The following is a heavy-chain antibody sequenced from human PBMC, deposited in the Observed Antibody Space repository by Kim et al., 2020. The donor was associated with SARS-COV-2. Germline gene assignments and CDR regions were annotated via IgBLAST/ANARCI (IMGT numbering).Heavy chain of an antibody. Sequence: ASVKVSCKASGYTFTSYGISLVRQAPGQGLEWMGWISAYNGNTNYAQKLQGRVTMTTDTSTSTAYMELRSLRSDDTAVYYCARDSPPSGVLWFGELPQHPIYYYYGMDVWGQGTTVTVSS. CDR3: ARDSPPSGVLWFGELPQHPIYYYYGMDV. J-gene: IGHJ6*02. D-gene: IGHD3-10*01. CDR2: ISAYNGNT. V-gene: IGHV1-18*01. CDR1: GYTFTSYG.